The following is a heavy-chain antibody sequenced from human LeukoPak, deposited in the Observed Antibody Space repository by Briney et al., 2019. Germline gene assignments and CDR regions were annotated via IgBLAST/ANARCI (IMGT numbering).Heavy chain of an antibody. CDR3: ARGLYYDFWSGYSLGYYYGMDV. D-gene: IGHD3-3*01. J-gene: IGHJ6*02. V-gene: IGHV4-59*06. Sequence: PSETLSLTCTVSGGSISSYYWSWIRQPPGKGLEWIGYIYYSGSTYYNPSLKSRVTISVDTSKNQFSLKLSSVTAADTAVYYCARGLYYDFWSGYSLGYYYGMDVWGQGTTVTVSS. CDR1: GGSISSYY. CDR2: IYYSGST.